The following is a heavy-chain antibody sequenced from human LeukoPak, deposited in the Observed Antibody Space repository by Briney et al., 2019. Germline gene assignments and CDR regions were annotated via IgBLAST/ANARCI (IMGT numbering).Heavy chain of an antibody. D-gene: IGHD3-10*01. J-gene: IGHJ4*02. CDR2: ISGSGGNT. CDR3: AKYGMVRGVFTEYYFDY. CDR1: EFTFSSYA. V-gene: IGHV3-23*01. Sequence: GGSLRLSCAASEFTFSSYAISWVRQAPGKGLEWVSSISGSGGNTYYVDSVMGRFTISRDNSKNTLYLQMNSLRAEDTAVYYCAKYGMVRGVFTEYYFDYWGQGTLVTVSS.